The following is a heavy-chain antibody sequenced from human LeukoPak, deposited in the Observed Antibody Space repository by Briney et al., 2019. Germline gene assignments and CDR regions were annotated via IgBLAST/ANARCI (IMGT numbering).Heavy chain of an antibody. D-gene: IGHD6-6*01. Sequence: PSETLSLTCTVSGGPISSSSYYWSWIRQHPGKGLEWIGYIYYSGSTYYNPSLKSRVTISVDTSKNQFSLKLSSVTAADTAVYYCARELGIAARRPDRYFDYWGQGTLVTVSS. J-gene: IGHJ4*02. CDR2: IYYSGST. CDR3: ARELGIAARRPDRYFDY. V-gene: IGHV4-31*03. CDR1: GGPISSSSYY.